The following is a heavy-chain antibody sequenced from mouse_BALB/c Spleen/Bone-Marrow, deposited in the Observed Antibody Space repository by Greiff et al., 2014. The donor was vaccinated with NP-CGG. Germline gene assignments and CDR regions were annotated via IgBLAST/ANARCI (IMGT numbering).Heavy chain of an antibody. CDR1: GFNIKDTY. J-gene: IGHJ3*01. CDR3: AAYYYGSSQFAY. D-gene: IGHD1-1*01. CDR2: IDPANGNT. Sequence: VQLQQSGAELVKPGASVKLSFTASGFNIKDTYMHWVKQRPEQGLEWIGRIDPANGNTKYDPKFQGKATITADTSSNTAYLQLSSLTSEDTAFYYCAAYYYGSSQFAYWGQGTLVTVSA. V-gene: IGHV14-3*02.